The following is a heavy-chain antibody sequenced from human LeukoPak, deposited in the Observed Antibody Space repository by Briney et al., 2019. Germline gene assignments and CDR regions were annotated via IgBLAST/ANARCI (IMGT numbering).Heavy chain of an antibody. V-gene: IGHV1-69*05. CDR1: GGTFSSYA. J-gene: IGHJ6*03. D-gene: IGHD4-23*01. Sequence: GASVKVSCKASGGTFSSYAISWVRQAPGQGLAWMGGIIPIFGTANYAQKFQGRVTITTDESTSTAYMELSSLRSEDTAVYYCASRGGNYVDYYYMDVWGKGTTVTVSS. CDR3: ASRGGNYVDYYYMDV. CDR2: IIPIFGTA.